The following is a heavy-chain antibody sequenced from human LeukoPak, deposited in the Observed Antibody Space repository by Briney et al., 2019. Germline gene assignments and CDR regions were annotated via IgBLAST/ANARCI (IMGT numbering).Heavy chain of an antibody. J-gene: IGHJ6*02. CDR1: GFTFSSYS. Sequence: GGSLRHSCAASGFTFSSYSMNWVRQAPGKGLEWVSYISSSSSTIYYADSVKGRFTISRDNAKNSLYLQMNSLRDEDTAVYYCARGVARDYYGSGSYQGVWGQGTTVTVSS. D-gene: IGHD3-10*01. CDR2: ISSSSSTI. CDR3: ARGVARDYYGSGSYQGV. V-gene: IGHV3-48*02.